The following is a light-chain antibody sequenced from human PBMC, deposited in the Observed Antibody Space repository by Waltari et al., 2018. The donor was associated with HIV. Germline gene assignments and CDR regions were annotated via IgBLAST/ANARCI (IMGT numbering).Light chain of an antibody. Sequence: QSALTQPASMSGSPGQSITISCTGSSLDIGLYDFVSWYKHLPNTTPQLIIYGVNRRPPGVTSRFAASKSGDVASLTISGLQPEDEADYYCTSHTLTRSLLFGGGTRLTVL. CDR3: TSHTLTRSLL. CDR1: SLDIGLYDF. V-gene: IGLV2-14*01. J-gene: IGLJ3*02. CDR2: GVN.